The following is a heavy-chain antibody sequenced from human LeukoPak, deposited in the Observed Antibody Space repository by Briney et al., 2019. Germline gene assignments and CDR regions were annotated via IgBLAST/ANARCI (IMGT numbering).Heavy chain of an antibody. CDR3: AREGSSFVYFQH. CDR1: GYTFTSYG. CDR2: ISAYNGNT. J-gene: IGHJ1*01. Sequence: ASVKVSCKASGYTFTSYGISWVRQAPGQGLEWMGWISAYNGNTNYAQKLQGRVTMTTDTSTSTAYMELSSLRSEDTAVYYCAREGSSFVYFQHWGQGTLVTVSS. V-gene: IGHV1-18*01. D-gene: IGHD3-3*01.